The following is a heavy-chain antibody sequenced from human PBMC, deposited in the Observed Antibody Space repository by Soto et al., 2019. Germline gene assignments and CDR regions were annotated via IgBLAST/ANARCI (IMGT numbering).Heavy chain of an antibody. CDR3: ARLSREGYYYDSSGYYYDY. CDR2: IYYTGYT. V-gene: IGHV4-59*08. J-gene: IGHJ4*02. Sequence: SETLSLTCTVSGDSINNRYWSWIRQPPGKGLEKIGYIYYTGYTNYNPYLKSRANKSEDSSKNQFPKKLSSVTAADTVVYYCARLSREGYYYDSSGYYYDYWGQGTLVTVS. D-gene: IGHD3-22*01. CDR1: GDSINNRY.